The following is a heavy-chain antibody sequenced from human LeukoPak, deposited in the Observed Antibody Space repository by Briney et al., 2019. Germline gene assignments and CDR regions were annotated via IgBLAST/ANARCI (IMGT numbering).Heavy chain of an antibody. J-gene: IGHJ6*03. CDR3: ARDPRRTWLYGPPPYYMDV. V-gene: IGHV3-7*01. CDR1: GFTFSNYW. Sequence: GGSLRLSCAASGFTFSNYWMTWVRQAPGKGLELVANIKQDGSEKYYVDSVKGRFTISRDNAKNSLYLQMNSLRAEDTAVYYCARDPRRTWLYGPPPYYMDVWGKGTTVTVSS. D-gene: IGHD3-22*01. CDR2: IKQDGSEK.